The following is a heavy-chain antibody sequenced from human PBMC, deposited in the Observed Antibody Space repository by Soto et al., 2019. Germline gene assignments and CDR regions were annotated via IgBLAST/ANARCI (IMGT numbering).Heavy chain of an antibody. D-gene: IGHD6-6*01. J-gene: IGHJ2*01. V-gene: IGHV1-18*01. CDR2: ISAYNGNT. CDR1: GYTFTSYG. Sequence: ASVKVSCKASGYTFTSYGISWVRQAPGQGLEWMGWISAYNGNTNYAQKLQGRVTMTTDTSTSTAYMELRSLRSDDTAVYSCARDRGYSSSSYWYFDLWGRGTLVTVSS. CDR3: ARDRGYSSSSYWYFDL.